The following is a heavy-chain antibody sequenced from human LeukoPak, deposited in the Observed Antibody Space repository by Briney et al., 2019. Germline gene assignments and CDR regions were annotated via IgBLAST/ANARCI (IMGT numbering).Heavy chain of an antibody. J-gene: IGHJ5*02. CDR2: ISAYNGNT. CDR3: ARDPRVLRYFDWHQKRQAPRLHNWFDP. V-gene: IGHV1-18*01. D-gene: IGHD3-9*01. CDR1: GYTFTSYG. Sequence: VASVKVSCKASGYTFTSYGISWVRQAPGQGLEWTGWISAYNGNTNYAQKLQGRVTMTTDTSTSTVYMELSSLRSEDTAVYYCARDPRVLRYFDWHQKRQAPRLHNWFDPWGQGILVTVSS.